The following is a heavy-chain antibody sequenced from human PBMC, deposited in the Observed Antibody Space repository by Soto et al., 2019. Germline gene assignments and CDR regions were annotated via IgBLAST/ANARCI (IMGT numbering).Heavy chain of an antibody. CDR3: AKSSGAVAGYYFDH. Sequence: QVQLVQSGAEVKKPGASVKVSCKASGYMFGNYGISWVRQAPGQGLEWMGWISVFNGDTKYAHKFQGRFIMTTDTSTSTADMELKTLRSDDTAMYYCAKSSGAVAGYYFDHWGQGTLVAVSS. CDR1: GYMFGNYG. CDR2: ISVFNGDT. J-gene: IGHJ4*02. D-gene: IGHD6-19*01. V-gene: IGHV1-18*04.